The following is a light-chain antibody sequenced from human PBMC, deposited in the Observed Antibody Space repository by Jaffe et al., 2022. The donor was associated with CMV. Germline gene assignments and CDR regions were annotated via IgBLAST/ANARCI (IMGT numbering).Light chain of an antibody. Sequence: DVVMTQSPLSLPVTPGEPASISCRSSQSLLSSNGNIHFGWYVQKPGKSPQLLIYLGSNRASGVPDRFSGSGSGTDFTLKISRVEAEDVGVYYCMQVLQTPYTFGQGTKLEIK. CDR1: QSLLSSNGNIH. CDR3: MQVLQTPYT. CDR2: LGS. J-gene: IGKJ2*01. V-gene: IGKV2-28*01.